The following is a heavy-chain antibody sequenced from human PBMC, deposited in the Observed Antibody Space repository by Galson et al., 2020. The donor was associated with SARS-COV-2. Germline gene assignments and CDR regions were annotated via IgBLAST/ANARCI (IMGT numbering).Heavy chain of an antibody. CDR1: EFSVSTNY. Sequence: TGGSLRLSCAAAEFSVSTNYISWVRQAPGKGLEWVSLIYSDGTTFYADSVKDRFTISRDNSKNTVYLQMNSLKVEDTAVYYCARVSADDWGQGSLVTVSS. V-gene: IGHV3-66*01. D-gene: IGHD2-8*01. CDR3: ARVSADD. J-gene: IGHJ4*02. CDR2: IYSDGTT.